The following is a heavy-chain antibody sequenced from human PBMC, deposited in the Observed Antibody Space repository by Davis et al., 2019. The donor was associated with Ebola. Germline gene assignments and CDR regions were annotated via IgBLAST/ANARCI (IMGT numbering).Heavy chain of an antibody. CDR3: ARADSGTTPFDYYYGMDV. D-gene: IGHD5-12*01. Sequence: PGGSLRLSCAASGFTFSSYDMHWVRQATGKGLEWVSAIGTAGDTYYPGSVKGRFTISRENAKNSLYLQMNSLRAGDTAVYYCARADSGTTPFDYYYGMDVWGQGTTVTVSS. V-gene: IGHV3-13*01. J-gene: IGHJ6*02. CDR2: IGTAGDT. CDR1: GFTFSSYD.